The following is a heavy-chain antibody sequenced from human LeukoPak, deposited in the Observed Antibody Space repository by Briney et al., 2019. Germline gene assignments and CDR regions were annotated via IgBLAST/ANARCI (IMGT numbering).Heavy chain of an antibody. CDR1: GFTFSSYS. CDR2: ISSSSSYI. D-gene: IGHD5-18*01. V-gene: IGHV3-21*01. Sequence: GGSLRLSCAASGFTFSSYSMNWVRQAPGKGLEWVSSISSSSSYIYYADSVKGRFTISRDNAKNSLYLQMNSLRAEDTAVYYCARDPTTVDTAMVYWGQGTLVTVSS. CDR3: ARDPTTVDTAMVY. J-gene: IGHJ4*02.